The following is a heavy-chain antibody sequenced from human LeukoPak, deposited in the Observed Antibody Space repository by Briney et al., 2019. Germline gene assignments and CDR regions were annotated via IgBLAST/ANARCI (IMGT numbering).Heavy chain of an antibody. J-gene: IGHJ4*02. Sequence: GGSLRLSCAASGFTFINAWMAWVRQAPGKGLEWVGRIKATPHGGTTDYAAPVKGRFTISRDNSKNMLYLQMNSLRAEDMALYYCAKGRDYGGRYAIDYWGQGTLVTVSS. CDR3: AKGRDYGGRYAIDY. CDR1: GFTFINAW. D-gene: IGHD4-23*01. CDR2: IKATPHGGTT. V-gene: IGHV3-15*05.